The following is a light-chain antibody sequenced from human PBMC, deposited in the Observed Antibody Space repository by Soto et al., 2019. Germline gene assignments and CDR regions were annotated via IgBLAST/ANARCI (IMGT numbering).Light chain of an antibody. CDR1: HSISSL. CDR3: QQYNSYRWT. Sequence: IQVTPSRSTLPASVGGRVPITRLASHSISSLLAWYQQKPGKAPKLLIYDASSLESGVPSRFSGSGSGTEFTLTISSLQPDDFATYYCQQYNSYRWTFGQGTKVDIK. CDR2: DAS. J-gene: IGKJ1*01. V-gene: IGKV1-5*01.